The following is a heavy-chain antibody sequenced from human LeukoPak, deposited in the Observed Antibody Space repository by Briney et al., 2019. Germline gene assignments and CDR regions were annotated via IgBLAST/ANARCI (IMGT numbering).Heavy chain of an antibody. D-gene: IGHD6-19*01. CDR2: INPDGGST. V-gene: IGHV1-46*01. Sequence: GASVKVSCKASGYTFTSYWIQWVRQAPGQGLEWMGLINPDGGSTTYAQKFQGRVTMTRDTSTSTVYMELSSLRSEDTAVYYCARGGSLAAAPHLYYFDYWGQGSLVTVSS. J-gene: IGHJ4*02. CDR3: ARGGSLAAAPHLYYFDY. CDR1: GYTFTSYW.